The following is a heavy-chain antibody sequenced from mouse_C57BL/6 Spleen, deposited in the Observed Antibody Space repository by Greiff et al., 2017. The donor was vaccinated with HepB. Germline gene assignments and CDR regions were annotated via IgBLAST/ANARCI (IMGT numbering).Heavy chain of an antibody. J-gene: IGHJ4*01. CDR3: ARTPLNYDYAMDY. Sequence: VKVEESGPGLVQPSQSLSITCTVSGFSLTSYGVHWVRQSPGKGLEWLGVIWSGGSTDYNAAFISRLSISKDNSKSQVFFKMNSLQADDTAIYYCARTPLNYDYAMDYWGQGTSVTVSS. V-gene: IGHV2-2*01. D-gene: IGHD2-1*01. CDR1: GFSLTSYG. CDR2: IWSGGST.